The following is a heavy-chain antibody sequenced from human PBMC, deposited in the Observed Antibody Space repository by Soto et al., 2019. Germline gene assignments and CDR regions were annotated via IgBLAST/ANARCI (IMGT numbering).Heavy chain of an antibody. CDR1: GYTLTELS. D-gene: IGHD5-18*01. Sequence: ASVKVSCKVSGYTLTELSMHWVRQAPGKGLEWMGGFDPEDGETIYAQKFQGRVTMTTDTSTTTVYMELTNLRSDDTAVYYCARCIQGDYYYGMDVWG. J-gene: IGHJ6*02. CDR3: ARCIQGDYYYGMDV. CDR2: FDPEDGET. V-gene: IGHV1-24*01.